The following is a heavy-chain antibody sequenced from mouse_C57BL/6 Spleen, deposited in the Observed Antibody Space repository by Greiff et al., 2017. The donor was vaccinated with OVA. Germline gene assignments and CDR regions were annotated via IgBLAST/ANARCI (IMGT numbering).Heavy chain of an antibody. J-gene: IGHJ2*01. CDR2: IHPNSGST. CDR3: AGGDYSGSSSYYFDY. Sequence: QVQLQQPGAELVKPGASVKLSCKASGYTFTSYWMHWVKQRPGQGLEWIGMIHPNSGSTNYNEKFKSKATLTVDKSSSTAYMQLSSLTSEDSAVYYGAGGDYSGSSSYYFDYGGKGTTPTVSS. CDR1: GYTFTSYW. D-gene: IGHD1-1*01. V-gene: IGHV1-64*01.